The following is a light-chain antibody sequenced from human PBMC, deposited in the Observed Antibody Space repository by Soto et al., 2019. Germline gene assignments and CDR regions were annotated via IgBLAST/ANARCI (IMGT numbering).Light chain of an antibody. Sequence: QSALTQPPSVSGAPGQRVTISCTGSSSNIGAGYDVRWYQQLPGTAPKLLIYGNSNRPSGVPDRFSGSKSGTSASLAITGLQAEDEAEYYCQSYVSSLSGSGVFGGGTKLTVL. J-gene: IGLJ2*01. V-gene: IGLV1-40*01. CDR3: QSYVSSLSGSGV. CDR1: SSNIGAGYD. CDR2: GNS.